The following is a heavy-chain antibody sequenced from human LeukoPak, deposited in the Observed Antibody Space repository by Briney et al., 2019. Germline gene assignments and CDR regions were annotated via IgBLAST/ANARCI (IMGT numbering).Heavy chain of an antibody. CDR3: AKDLGWIHFAY. J-gene: IGHJ4*02. D-gene: IGHD5-18*01. Sequence: ASVKVSCKASGYTFTSIGISWVRQAPGQGLEWMGWISTYNGYTSYAQNLQGRVTMTTDTSASTAYMELRSLRSDDTAVYYCAKDLGWIHFAYWGQGTLVTVSS. V-gene: IGHV1-18*01. CDR1: GYTFTSIG. CDR2: ISTYNGYT.